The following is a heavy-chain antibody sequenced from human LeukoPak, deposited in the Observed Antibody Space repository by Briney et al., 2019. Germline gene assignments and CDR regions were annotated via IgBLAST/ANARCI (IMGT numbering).Heavy chain of an antibody. CDR3: AKNIAVAGTGFDY. D-gene: IGHD6-19*01. Sequence: PGGSLRLSCAASGFTFSSYAMSWVRQAPGKGLEWVSAISGSGGSTYYADSVKGRFAISRDNSKNTLYLQMNSLRAEDTAVYYCAKNIAVAGTGFDYWGQGTLVTVPS. CDR1: GFTFSSYA. J-gene: IGHJ4*02. CDR2: ISGSGGST. V-gene: IGHV3-23*01.